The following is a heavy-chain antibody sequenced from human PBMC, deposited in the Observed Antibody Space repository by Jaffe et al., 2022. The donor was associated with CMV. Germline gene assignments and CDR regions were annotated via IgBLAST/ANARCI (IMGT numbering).Heavy chain of an antibody. CDR3: ARRHVDTAMVTSGSRYYYYYMDV. J-gene: IGHJ6*03. CDR2: IDPSDSYT. CDR1: GYSFTSYW. D-gene: IGHD5-18*01. V-gene: IGHV5-10-1*03. Sequence: EVQLVQSGAEVKKPGESLRISCKGSGYSFTSYWISWVRQMPGKGLEWMGRIDPSDSYTNYSPSFQGHVTISADKSISTAYLQWSSLKASDTAMYYCARRHVDTAMVTSGSRYYYYYMDVWGKGTTVTVSS.